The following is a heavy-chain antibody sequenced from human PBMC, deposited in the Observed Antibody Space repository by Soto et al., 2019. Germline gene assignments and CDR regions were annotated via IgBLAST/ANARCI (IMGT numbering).Heavy chain of an antibody. Sequence: EVQLLESGGGLVQPGGSLRLSCAASGFTFSSYAMSWVRQAPGKGLEWVSAISGSGGSTYYADSVKGRFTISRDNSKNTLYLQMNSLRDEDTAVYYCAKDFSSGRKRQYYFDYWGQGTLVTVSS. D-gene: IGHD6-19*01. CDR2: ISGSGGST. CDR1: GFTFSSYA. J-gene: IGHJ4*02. CDR3: AKDFSSGRKRQYYFDY. V-gene: IGHV3-23*01.